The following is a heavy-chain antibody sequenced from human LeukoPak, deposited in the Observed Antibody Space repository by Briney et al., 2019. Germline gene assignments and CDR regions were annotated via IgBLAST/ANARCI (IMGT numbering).Heavy chain of an antibody. Sequence: ASVKVSCKASGYIFTGYYMHWVRQAPGQGLEWMGWINPNSGGTNYAQKFQGRVTMTRDTSISTAYMELSRLRSDDTAVYYCARSPIAYYYMDVWGKGTTVTVSS. CDR2: INPNSGGT. D-gene: IGHD2-21*01. CDR3: ARSPIAYYYMDV. J-gene: IGHJ6*03. CDR1: GYIFTGYY. V-gene: IGHV1-2*02.